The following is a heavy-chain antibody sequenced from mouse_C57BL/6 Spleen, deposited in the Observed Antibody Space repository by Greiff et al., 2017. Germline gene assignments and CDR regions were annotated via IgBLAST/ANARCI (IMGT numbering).Heavy chain of an antibody. J-gene: IGHJ4*01. Sequence: EVKVVESGGGLVKPGGSLKLSCAASGFTFSDYGMHWVRQAPEKGLEWVAYISSGSSPIYYADTVKGRFTISRDNAKNTLFLQMPSLRSEDTAMYYCARRGGKGDYYAMDYWGQGTSGTVSS. V-gene: IGHV5-17*01. CDR2: ISSGSSPI. D-gene: IGHD1-3*01. CDR1: GFTFSDYG. CDR3: ARRGGKGDYYAMDY.